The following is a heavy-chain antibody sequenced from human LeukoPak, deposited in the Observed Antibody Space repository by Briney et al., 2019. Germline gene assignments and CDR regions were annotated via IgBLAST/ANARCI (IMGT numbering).Heavy chain of an antibody. CDR1: GYSFTSYW. V-gene: IGHV5-51*01. CDR2: IYPGDSDT. CDR3: ARQYDFWSGGNASDI. D-gene: IGHD3-3*01. Sequence: GESLKISCKGSGYSFTSYWIGWVRQMPGKGLEWMGIIYPGDSDTRYSPSFQGQVTISADKSISTAYLQWSSLKASDTAMYYCARQYDFWSGGNASDIWGQGTMVTVSS. J-gene: IGHJ3*02.